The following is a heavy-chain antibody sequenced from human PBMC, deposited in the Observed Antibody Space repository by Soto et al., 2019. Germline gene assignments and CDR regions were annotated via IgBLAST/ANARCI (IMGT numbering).Heavy chain of an antibody. D-gene: IGHD6-13*01. V-gene: IGHV3-33*01. Sequence: GGSLRLSCAASGFTFSSYGMHWVRQAPGKGLEWVAVIWYDGSNKYYADSVKGRFTISRDNSNNTLYLQMNSLRAEDTAVYYCARGTIAAAGTDGAFDIWGQGTMVTVSS. CDR3: ARGTIAAAGTDGAFDI. J-gene: IGHJ3*02. CDR1: GFTFSSYG. CDR2: IWYDGSNK.